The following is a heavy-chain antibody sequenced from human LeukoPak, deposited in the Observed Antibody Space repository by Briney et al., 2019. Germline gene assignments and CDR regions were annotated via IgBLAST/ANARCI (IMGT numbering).Heavy chain of an antibody. Sequence: PSETLSLTCAVYGGSFSGYYWSWIRQPPGKGLEWIGEINHSGSTNYNPSLKSRVTISVDTSKNQFSLKLSSVTAADTAVYYCARRGSATFDIWGQGTMVTVSS. CDR1: GGSFSGYY. J-gene: IGHJ3*02. CDR3: ARRGSATFDI. V-gene: IGHV4-34*01. D-gene: IGHD2-2*01. CDR2: INHSGST.